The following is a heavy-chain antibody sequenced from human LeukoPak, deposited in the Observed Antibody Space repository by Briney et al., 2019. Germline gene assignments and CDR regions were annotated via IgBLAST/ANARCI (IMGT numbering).Heavy chain of an antibody. J-gene: IGHJ3*02. CDR2: IYSGGST. D-gene: IGHD3-16*01. CDR1: GFTVSGNY. CDR3: AREAGGGIGNDAFDI. V-gene: IGHV3-53*04. Sequence: GGSLRLSCAASGFTVSGNYMSWVRQAPGKGLEWVSVIYSGGSTYYADSVKGRFTISRHNSKNTLYLQTNSLRAEDTAVYYYAREAGGGIGNDAFDIWGQGTMVTVSS.